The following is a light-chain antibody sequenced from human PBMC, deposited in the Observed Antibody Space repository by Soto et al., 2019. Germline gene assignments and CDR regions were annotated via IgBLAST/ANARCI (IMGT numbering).Light chain of an antibody. Sequence: DFQVTQSPSSLSASVGDRVTITCRASQSISKSLNWYQQKPGKAPELLIYAASTLQSGVPSRFSGSGSGTDFTLTISSLQPEDSASYYCQQSYSGLGAFGQGTKVDIK. CDR1: QSISKS. CDR3: QQSYSGLGA. CDR2: AAS. V-gene: IGKV1-39*01. J-gene: IGKJ1*01.